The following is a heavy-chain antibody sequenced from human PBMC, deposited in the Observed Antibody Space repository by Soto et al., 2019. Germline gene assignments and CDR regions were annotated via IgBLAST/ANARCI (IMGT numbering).Heavy chain of an antibody. J-gene: IGHJ5*02. CDR2: MYDSGNT. Sequence: QVQLQESGPGLVKPSETLSLTCSVSGGSISSDFWTWIRQPPGKGLEWIGYMYDSGNTKYNPSLKSRATISVDASKKQFSLKLTSVTAADTAVHYCARVLAVAGNNWFDPWGQGTLVTVSS. CDR1: GGSISSDF. V-gene: IGHV4-59*01. D-gene: IGHD6-19*01. CDR3: ARVLAVAGNNWFDP.